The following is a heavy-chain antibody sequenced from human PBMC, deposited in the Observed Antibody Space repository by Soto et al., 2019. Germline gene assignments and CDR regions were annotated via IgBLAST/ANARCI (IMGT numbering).Heavy chain of an antibody. CDR3: ARLGHWNDEHFYNAMDV. CDR1: VYIFSTHW. Sequence: GESLNISCKGSVYIFSTHWIAWVRQKPVKGLEWMGMIFPGDSDTRYSQSFQGQVTISADKSINVAYLQWSSLKASDTAMYYCARLGHWNDEHFYNAMDVWGQGTTVTVS. D-gene: IGHD1-1*01. J-gene: IGHJ6*02. CDR2: IFPGDSDT. V-gene: IGHV5-51*01.